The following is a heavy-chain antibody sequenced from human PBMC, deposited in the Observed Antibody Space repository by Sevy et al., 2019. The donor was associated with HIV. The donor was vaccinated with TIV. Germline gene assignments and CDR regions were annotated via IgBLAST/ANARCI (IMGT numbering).Heavy chain of an antibody. Sequence: GESLKISCKGSGYSFTSYWISWVRQMPGKGLEWMGRIDPSDSYTNYSPSFQGHVTISADKSISTAYLQWSSLKASDTAMYYCARQQKVWWGGYDWRDYYYYMDVCGKGTTVTVSS. D-gene: IGHD5-12*01. CDR2: IDPSDSYT. V-gene: IGHV5-10-1*01. CDR1: GYSFTSYW. CDR3: ARQQKVWWGGYDWRDYYYYMDV. J-gene: IGHJ6*03.